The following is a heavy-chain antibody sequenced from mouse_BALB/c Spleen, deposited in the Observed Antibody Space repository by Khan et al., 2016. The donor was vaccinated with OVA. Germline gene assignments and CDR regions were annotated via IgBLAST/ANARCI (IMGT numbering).Heavy chain of an antibody. CDR3: ARFGYYDAMDY. J-gene: IGHJ4*01. D-gene: IGHD2-2*01. Sequence: QVQLKQSGPGLVAPSQSLSITCTVSGFSLTDYGVNWVRQPPGKGLVWLGMIWGDGSTDYNSALKSRLSFSKDNSKSQVFLKMNSLQTDDTASYYCARFGYYDAMDYWGQGTSVTVSS. V-gene: IGHV2-6-7*01. CDR1: GFSLTDYG. CDR2: IWGDGST.